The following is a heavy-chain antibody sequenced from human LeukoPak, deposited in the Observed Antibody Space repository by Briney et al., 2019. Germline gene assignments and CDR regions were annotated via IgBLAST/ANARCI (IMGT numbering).Heavy chain of an antibody. D-gene: IGHD5-12*01. Sequence: PGGFLRLSCAASGFTFSSYSMNWVRQAPGKGLEWVSYISSSSTIYYADSVKGRFTISRDNAKNSLYLQMNSLRAEDTAVYYCATLTSGYDSFYFDYWGQGTLVTVSS. CDR3: ATLTSGYDSFYFDY. V-gene: IGHV3-48*04. J-gene: IGHJ4*02. CDR2: ISSSSTI. CDR1: GFTFSSYS.